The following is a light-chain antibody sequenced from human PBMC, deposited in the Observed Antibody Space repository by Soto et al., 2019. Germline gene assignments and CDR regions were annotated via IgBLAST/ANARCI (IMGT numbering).Light chain of an antibody. V-gene: IGKV3-20*01. CDR1: QSVSSSY. CDR3: QQYGSSVT. Sequence: EIVLTQSPGTLSLSPGERAILSCRASQSVSSSYLAWYQQRPGQAPRLLIYGASSRATGIPDRFSGSASGTDFTLTISRLEPEDFAVYYCQQYGSSVTFGQATKLEIK. CDR2: GAS. J-gene: IGKJ2*01.